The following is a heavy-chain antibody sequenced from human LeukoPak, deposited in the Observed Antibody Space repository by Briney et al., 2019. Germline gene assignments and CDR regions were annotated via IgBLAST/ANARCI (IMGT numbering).Heavy chain of an antibody. CDR3: ARSYTSRTATAATPGGY. J-gene: IGHJ4*02. CDR1: GFTFSSYG. V-gene: IGHV3-33*01. D-gene: IGHD6-13*01. Sequence: PGGSLRLSCAASGFTFSSYGMHCVRQAPGKGLEWVAIIWYDGSNKYYADSVKGRFTISRDNSKNTLCLQMNSLRAEDTAVYYCARSYTSRTATAATPGGYWGQGTLVTVSS. CDR2: IWYDGSNK.